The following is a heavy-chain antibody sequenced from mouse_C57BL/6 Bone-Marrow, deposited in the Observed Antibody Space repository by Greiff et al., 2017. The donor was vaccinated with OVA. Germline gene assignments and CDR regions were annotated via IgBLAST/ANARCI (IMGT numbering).Heavy chain of an antibody. CDR3: ARWGARYFGY. Sequence: QVQLQQPGAELVMPGASVKLSCKASGYTFTSYWMHWVKQRPGQGLEWIGEIDPSDSYTNYNQKFKGKSTLTVDKSSSTAYMQLSSLTSEDSAVYYCARWGARYFGYWGQGTTRTVSS. J-gene: IGHJ2*01. CDR1: GYTFTSYW. CDR2: IDPSDSYT. V-gene: IGHV1-69*01.